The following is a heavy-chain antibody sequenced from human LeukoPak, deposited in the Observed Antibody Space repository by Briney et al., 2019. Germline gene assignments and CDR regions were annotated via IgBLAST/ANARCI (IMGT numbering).Heavy chain of an antibody. V-gene: IGHV4-34*01. Sequence: SETLSLTCAVYGGSFSGYYWSWIRQPPGKGLEWIGEINHSGSTNYNPSLKSRVTISVDTSKNQFSLKLSSVTAADTAVYYCARDEIDYYGSGSYYGSFDYWGQGTLVTVSS. J-gene: IGHJ4*02. CDR2: INHSGST. CDR3: ARDEIDYYGSGSYYGSFDY. D-gene: IGHD3-10*01. CDR1: GGSFSGYY.